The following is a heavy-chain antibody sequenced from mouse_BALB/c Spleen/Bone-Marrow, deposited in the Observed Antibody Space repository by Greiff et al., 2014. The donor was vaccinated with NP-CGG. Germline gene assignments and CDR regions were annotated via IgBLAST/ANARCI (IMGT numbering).Heavy chain of an antibody. CDR3: TRSNYGYWYFDV. J-gene: IGHJ1*01. Sequence: QVQLKESGAELVKPGASVKLSCKASGYSFTSYYMYWVKRRPGQGLEWIGEINPSNGGTNFNEKFKNKATLTVDKSSSTAYMQLSSLTSEDFAVYYCTRSNYGYWYFDVWGAGTTVTVSS. CDR2: INPSNGGT. CDR1: GYSFTSYY. V-gene: IGHV1S81*02. D-gene: IGHD1-1*01.